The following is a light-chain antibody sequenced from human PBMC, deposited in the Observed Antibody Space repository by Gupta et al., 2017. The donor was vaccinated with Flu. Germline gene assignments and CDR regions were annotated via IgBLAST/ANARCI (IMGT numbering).Light chain of an antibody. J-gene: IGLJ3*02. CDR3: NSYRSGTTWV. Sequence: QSALTQPASVSGSPGQSITISCTGTSSDVGGYNYVSWYQQHPGKAPKLVIYEVSNRPSGVSIRFSGSKSGNTASLTISGLQAEDEADYYCNSYRSGTTWVFGGGTKVTVL. V-gene: IGLV2-14*01. CDR2: EVS. CDR1: SSDVGGYNY.